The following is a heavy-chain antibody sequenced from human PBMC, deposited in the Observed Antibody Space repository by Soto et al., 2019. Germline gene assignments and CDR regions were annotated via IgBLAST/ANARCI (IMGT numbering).Heavy chain of an antibody. CDR2: ISSSSSYI. Sequence: EVQLVESGGGLVKPGGSLRLSCVASGFAFSSYSINWVRQAPGKCLEWVSSISSSSSYIYNADSVKGRFTLSRDNAKNAAYLQMSSLRAEDTAVYYCARRDGDGMDVWGQGTTVTVSS. D-gene: IGHD3-10*01. V-gene: IGHV3-21*06. CDR3: ARRDGDGMDV. J-gene: IGHJ6*02. CDR1: GFAFSSYS.